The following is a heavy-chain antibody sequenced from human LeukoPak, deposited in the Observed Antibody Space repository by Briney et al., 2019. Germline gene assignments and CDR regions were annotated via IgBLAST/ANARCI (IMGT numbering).Heavy chain of an antibody. V-gene: IGHV3-66*01. D-gene: IGHD1-26*01. J-gene: IGHJ3*02. CDR2: LYVGGST. Sequence: GGSLRLSCAASGFTVSSNYMNWVRQAPGKGLEWVSVLYVGGSTYYADSVKGRFTISRDNAKNTLYLQMNSLRAEDTAVYYCARESGGDLGEAFDIWGQGTMVTVSS. CDR3: ARESGGDLGEAFDI. CDR1: GFTVSSNY.